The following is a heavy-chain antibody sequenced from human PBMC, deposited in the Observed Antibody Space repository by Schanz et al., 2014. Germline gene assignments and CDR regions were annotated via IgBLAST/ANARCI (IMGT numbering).Heavy chain of an antibody. J-gene: IGHJ4*03. V-gene: IGHV3-23*01. CDR2: LSGSGGST. CDR1: GFTFSTYA. Sequence: EGQLLESGGGLIQPGGSLRLSCAASGFTFSTYAMSWVRQAPGKRLEWVSALSGSGGSTYYADSLKGRFTIPRNNSKNTLYLQVSSLRADDTAVYYCAKLSSSGRLVGYFEYWGQGTTVTVSS. D-gene: IGHD6-19*01. CDR3: AKLSSSGRLVGYFEY.